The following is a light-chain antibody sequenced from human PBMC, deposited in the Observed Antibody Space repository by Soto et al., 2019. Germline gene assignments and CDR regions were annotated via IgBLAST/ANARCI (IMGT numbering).Light chain of an antibody. CDR3: CYSAPESTDV. V-gene: IGLV2-23*01. CDR2: KGT. Sequence: QSVLAQPASVSGSPGQSITISCTGTSDDVGAYNSVSWYQQLPHKAPQVILYKGTQRPSGVSSRFSGSTSGNAASLTISGLQADDEADDFCCYSAPESTDVFGTGTKVTVL. J-gene: IGLJ1*01. CDR1: SDDVGAYNS.